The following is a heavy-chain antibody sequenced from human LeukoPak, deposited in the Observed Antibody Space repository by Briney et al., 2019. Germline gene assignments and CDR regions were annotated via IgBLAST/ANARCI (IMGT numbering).Heavy chain of an antibody. D-gene: IGHD2-15*01. V-gene: IGHV3-72*01. CDR3: AKGHCTGGSCYSGDY. J-gene: IGHJ4*02. Sequence: PGGSLRLSCAASGFTFSDHYMDWVRQAPEKGLEWVGRIRNKANSYTTEYAASVKGRFTVSRDDSKNSLYLQMSSLKTEDTAVYYCAKGHCTGGSCYSGDYWGQGTLVTVSS. CDR2: IRNKANSYTT. CDR1: GFTFSDHY.